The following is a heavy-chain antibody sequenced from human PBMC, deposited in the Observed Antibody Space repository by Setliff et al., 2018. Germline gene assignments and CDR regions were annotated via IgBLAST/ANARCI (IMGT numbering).Heavy chain of an antibody. CDR1: GGTFSDYY. CDR3: ARGRNVAARLLDS. V-gene: IGHV4-34*01. Sequence: SETLSLTCAAYGGTFSDYYWTWIRQPPGKGLEWVGEINHRGSTTYNPSLKSRVTISVDTSKDQFSLKLISMTAADTAVYYCARGRNVAARLLDSWGQGTLVTVS. J-gene: IGHJ4*02. D-gene: IGHD6-6*01. CDR2: INHRGST.